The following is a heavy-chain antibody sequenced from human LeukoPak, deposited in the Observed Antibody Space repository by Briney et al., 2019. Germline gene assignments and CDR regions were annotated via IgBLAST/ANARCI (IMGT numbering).Heavy chain of an antibody. CDR2: INTDGSST. CDR3: ARSRRGGTYFDY. CDR1: GFTFSSYW. D-gene: IGHD1-1*01. V-gene: IGHV3-74*01. Sequence: GGSLRLSCAASGFTFSSYWMHWVRQAPGKGLVWVSRINTDGSSTSYADSVKGRFTISRDNAKNTLYLQMNSLRAEDTAVYYCARSRRGGTYFDYWGQGTLVTVSS. J-gene: IGHJ4*02.